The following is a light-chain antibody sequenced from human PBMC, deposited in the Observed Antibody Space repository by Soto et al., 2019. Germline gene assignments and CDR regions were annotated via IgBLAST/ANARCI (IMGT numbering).Light chain of an antibody. Sequence: EIVLTQSPGTLSFSPGERATLSCRASQTLSNSFIAWYQQKPGQAPRLLIYDTSSRATGVPDRYSASGSGTDFTLTISRLEPEDFAVFFCQQYGTSEIIFCQGTRLEIK. CDR3: QQYGTSEII. V-gene: IGKV3-20*01. CDR2: DTS. J-gene: IGKJ5*01. CDR1: QTLSNSF.